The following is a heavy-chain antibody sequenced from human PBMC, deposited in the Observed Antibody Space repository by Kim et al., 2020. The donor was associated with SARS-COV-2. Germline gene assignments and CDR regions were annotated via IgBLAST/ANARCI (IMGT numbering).Heavy chain of an antibody. CDR2: NQDGSGK. CDR3: ATSLEF. J-gene: IGHJ4*02. Sequence: NQDGSGKYYVDSVKGRFTISRDNPKNTLDLQMNSLRDEDTAVYYCATSLEFWGRGTVVTVSS. V-gene: IGHV3-7*01.